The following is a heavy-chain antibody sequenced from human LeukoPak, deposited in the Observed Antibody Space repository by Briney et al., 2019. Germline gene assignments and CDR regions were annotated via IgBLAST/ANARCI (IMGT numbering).Heavy chain of an antibody. CDR3: ARQNSEYDILTGYLYGRWFDP. Sequence: SETLSLTCTVSGGSISSGDYYWSWIRQPPGKGLEWIGYIYYSGSTYYNPSLKSRLTISVDTSKNQFSLKLSSVTAADTAEYYCARQNSEYDILTGYLYGRWFDPWGQGTLVTVSS. V-gene: IGHV4-30-4*08. CDR1: GGSISSGDYY. J-gene: IGHJ5*02. D-gene: IGHD3-9*01. CDR2: IYYSGST.